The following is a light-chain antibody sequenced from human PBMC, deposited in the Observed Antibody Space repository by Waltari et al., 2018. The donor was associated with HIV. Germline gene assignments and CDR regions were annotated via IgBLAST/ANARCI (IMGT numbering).Light chain of an antibody. J-gene: IGKJ1*01. CDR2: SAS. Sequence: DIQMTQSPSSLSASVGDRVTIPCRASENIRDYVNWYQQRPGKAPKLLMYSASSLLRGVPSRFSGSGSGTDFTLTITNLQPEDFATYSCQQNYNMPPTFGQGTRLEV. CDR3: QQNYNMPPT. V-gene: IGKV1-39*01. CDR1: ENIRDY.